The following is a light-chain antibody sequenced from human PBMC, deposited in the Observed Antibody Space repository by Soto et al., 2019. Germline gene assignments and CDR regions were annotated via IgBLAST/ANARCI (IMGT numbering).Light chain of an antibody. V-gene: IGKV1-8*01. CDR2: AAS. J-gene: IGKJ1*01. Sequence: AIRMTQSPSSLSASTGDRVTITCRASQDISSNLAWYQQKPGKAPKFLIYAASTLQSGVPSRFSGSVSGTDFPLTISCLQSEEFATYYCQQYYSYPRTFGQGTKVEIK. CDR1: QDISSN. CDR3: QQYYSYPRT.